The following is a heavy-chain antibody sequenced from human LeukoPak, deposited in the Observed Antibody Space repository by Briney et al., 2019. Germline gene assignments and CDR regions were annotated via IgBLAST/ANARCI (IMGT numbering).Heavy chain of an antibody. D-gene: IGHD3-22*01. Sequence: ASVKVSCKASGYTFTGYYMHWVRQAPGQGLEWMGWINPNSGGTNYAQKFQGRVTMTRDTSISTAYMELSRLRSDDTAVYYCARDLFDSSGYYGVLYYFDYWGQGTLGTVSS. CDR3: ARDLFDSSGYYGVLYYFDY. J-gene: IGHJ4*02. V-gene: IGHV1-2*02. CDR2: INPNSGGT. CDR1: GYTFTGYY.